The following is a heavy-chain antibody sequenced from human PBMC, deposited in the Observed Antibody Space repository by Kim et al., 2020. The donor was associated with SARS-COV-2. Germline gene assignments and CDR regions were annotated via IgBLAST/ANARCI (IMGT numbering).Heavy chain of an antibody. CDR3: ARAPPSSGWYSYYYYGMDV. CDR2: INHSGST. V-gene: IGHV4-34*01. J-gene: IGHJ6*02. CDR1: GGSFSGYY. Sequence: SETLSLTCAVYGGSFSGYYWSWIRQPPGKGLEWIGEINHSGSTNYNPSLKSRVTISVDTSKNQFSLKLSSVTAADTAVYYCARAPPSSGWYSYYYYGMDVWGQGTTVTVSS. D-gene: IGHD6-19*01.